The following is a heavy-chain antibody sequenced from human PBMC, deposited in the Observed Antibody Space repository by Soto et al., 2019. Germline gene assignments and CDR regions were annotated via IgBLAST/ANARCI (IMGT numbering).Heavy chain of an antibody. V-gene: IGHV3-48*01. D-gene: IGHD5-12*01. CDR1: GFTFSSYS. J-gene: IGHJ3*02. CDR2: ISSSSSTI. Sequence: EVQLVESGGGLVQPGGSLRLSCAASGFTFSSYSMNWVRQAPGMGLEWVSYISSSSSTIYYAASVKGRFTISRVNAKNSLYLQMNSLRAEDTAVYYCARAVFSGYDLRDAFDIWGQGTMVTVSS. CDR3: ARAVFSGYDLRDAFDI.